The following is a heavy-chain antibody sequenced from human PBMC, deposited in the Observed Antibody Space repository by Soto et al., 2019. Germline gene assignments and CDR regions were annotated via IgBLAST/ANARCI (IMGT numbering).Heavy chain of an antibody. CDR3: ASYGDYADARYFDL. CDR2: IIPIFGTA. J-gene: IGHJ2*01. CDR1: GGTFSSYA. Sequence: QVQLVQSGAEVKKPGSSVKVSCKASGGTFSSYAISWVRQAPGQGLEWMGGIIPIFGTANYAQKFQGRVTITADKSTSTAYVELSSLRSEDTAVYYCASYGDYADARYFDLWGRGTLVTVSS. D-gene: IGHD4-17*01. V-gene: IGHV1-69*06.